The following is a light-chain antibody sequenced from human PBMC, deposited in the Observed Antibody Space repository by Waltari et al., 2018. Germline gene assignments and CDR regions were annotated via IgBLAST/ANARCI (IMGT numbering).Light chain of an antibody. CDR1: QTVNSNY. V-gene: IGKV3-20*01. CDR3: QLYGTSFLWT. J-gene: IGKJ1*01. Sequence: ESVLTQSPDTLSLSPGERATLSCRASQTVNSNYLAWYQQKSGQAPRLLIYGASKRATGIPDRFSGSRSETAFTLTISRLEPEDFAVYYCQLYGTSFLWTFGQGTRVEI. CDR2: GAS.